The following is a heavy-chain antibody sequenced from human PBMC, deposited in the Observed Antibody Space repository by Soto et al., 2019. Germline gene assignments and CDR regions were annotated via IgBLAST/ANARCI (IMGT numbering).Heavy chain of an antibody. CDR1: GGSISSGGYS. CDR3: ARGRGAAMVHWFDY. CDR2: IYHSGST. Sequence: SETLSLTCAVSGGSISSGGYSWSWIGQPPGKGLEWIGYIYHSGSTYYNPSLKSRVTISVDRSKNQFSLKLSSVTAADTAVYYCARGRGAAMVHWFDYWGQGTLGTVSS. V-gene: IGHV4-30-2*01. J-gene: IGHJ4*02. D-gene: IGHD5-18*01.